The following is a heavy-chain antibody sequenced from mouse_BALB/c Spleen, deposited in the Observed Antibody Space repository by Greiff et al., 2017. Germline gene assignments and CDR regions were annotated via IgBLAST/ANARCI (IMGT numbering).Heavy chain of an antibody. Sequence: VQLQQSGAELVKPGASVKLSCTASGFNIKDTYMHWVKQRPEQGLEWIGRIDPANGNTKYDPKFQGKATITADTSSNTAYLQLSSLTSEDTAVYYCATGNYYGPLSYYAMDYWGQGTSVTVSA. D-gene: IGHD1-2*01. CDR1: GFNIKDTY. V-gene: IGHV14-3*02. J-gene: IGHJ4*01. CDR3: ATGNYYGPLSYYAMDY. CDR2: IDPANGNT.